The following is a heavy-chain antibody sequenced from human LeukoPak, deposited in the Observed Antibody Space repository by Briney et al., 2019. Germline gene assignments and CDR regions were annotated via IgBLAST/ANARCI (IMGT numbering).Heavy chain of an antibody. J-gene: IGHJ5*02. V-gene: IGHV4-59*08. CDR1: GVSISGHY. CDR2: IYSSGNT. D-gene: IGHD3-3*01. CDR3: ARLRFLEWLFPWFDP. Sequence: PSETLSLTCSVSGVSISGHYWSWIRQPPGKGLECIGNIYSSGNTNYNPSLKSRVTISVDTSKNQFSLKLSSVTAADTAVYYCARLRFLEWLFPWFDPWGQGTLATVSS.